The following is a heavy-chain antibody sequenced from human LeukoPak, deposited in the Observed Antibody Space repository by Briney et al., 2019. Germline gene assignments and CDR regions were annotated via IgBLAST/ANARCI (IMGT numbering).Heavy chain of an antibody. J-gene: IGHJ4*02. CDR2: IRSDGSVI. V-gene: IGHV3-30*02. D-gene: IGHD1-26*01. CDR3: ARDQTKWELLGY. CDR1: GFTFSSYS. Sequence: GWSLRLSCAASGFTFSSYSMNWVRQAPGKGLEWVAFIRSDGSVIYYVESVKGRFTISRDNSKNTLDLQMNSLRAEDTAVYYCARDQTKWELLGYWGQGTLVTVSS.